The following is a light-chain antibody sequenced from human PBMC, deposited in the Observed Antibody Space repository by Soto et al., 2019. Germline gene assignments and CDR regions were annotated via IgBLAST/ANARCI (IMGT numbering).Light chain of an antibody. Sequence: QSALTQPASVSGSPGQSITISCTGTSSDVGGYNYVSWYQQHPGKAPKLMIYEVNNRPSGVSNRFSGSKSGNTASLTISGLQAEDEADYYCSSYTSSTTLALGTGTKVTVL. CDR2: EVN. J-gene: IGLJ1*01. V-gene: IGLV2-14*01. CDR3: SSYTSSTTLA. CDR1: SSDVGGYNY.